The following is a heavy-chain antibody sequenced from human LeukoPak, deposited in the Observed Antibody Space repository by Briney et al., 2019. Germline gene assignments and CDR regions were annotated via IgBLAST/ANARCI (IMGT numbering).Heavy chain of an antibody. Sequence: ASVKVSCKASGYTFTSYTIHWVRQAPGQRLEWMGWINVGIGDTQYSQKFQGRVTITRDTSASTAYMELGSLKSEDTAVYSCARSIAGDHFDYWGQGTLLTVSS. V-gene: IGHV1-3*01. CDR3: ARSIAGDHFDY. CDR2: INVGIGDT. J-gene: IGHJ4*02. D-gene: IGHD7-27*01. CDR1: GYTFTSYT.